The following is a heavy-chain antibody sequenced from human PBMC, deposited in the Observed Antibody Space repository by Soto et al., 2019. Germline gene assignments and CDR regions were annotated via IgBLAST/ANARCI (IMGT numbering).Heavy chain of an antibody. Sequence: SETLYLTCPVYGGSFSGYYWSWIRQPPGKGLEWIGEINHSGSTNYNPSLKSRVTISVDTSKNQFSLKLSSVTAADTAVYYCARAGGYSYGYVGWFDPWGQGTLVTVSS. CDR1: GGSFSGYY. CDR2: INHSGST. CDR3: ARAGGYSYGYVGWFDP. V-gene: IGHV4-34*01. J-gene: IGHJ5*02. D-gene: IGHD5-18*01.